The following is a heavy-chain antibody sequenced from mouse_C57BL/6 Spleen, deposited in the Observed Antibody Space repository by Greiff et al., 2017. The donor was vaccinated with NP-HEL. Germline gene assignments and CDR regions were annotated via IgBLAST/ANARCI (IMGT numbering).Heavy chain of an antibody. V-gene: IGHV1-72*01. Sequence: QVQLKQPGAELVKPGASVKLSCKASGYTFTSYWMHWVKQRPGRGLEWIGRIDPNSGGTKYNEKFKSKATLTVDKPSSTAYMQLSSLTSEDSAVYYCARCLYYYGSSPYWYFDVWGTGTTVTVSS. CDR2: IDPNSGGT. D-gene: IGHD1-1*01. CDR3: ARCLYYYGSSPYWYFDV. J-gene: IGHJ1*03. CDR1: GYTFTSYW.